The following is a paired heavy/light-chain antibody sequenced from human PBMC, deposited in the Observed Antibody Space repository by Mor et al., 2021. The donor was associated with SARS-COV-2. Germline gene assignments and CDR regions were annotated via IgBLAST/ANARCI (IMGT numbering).Heavy chain of an antibody. CDR1: GFTVSSNY. V-gene: IGHV3-53*02. J-gene: IGHJ4*02. CDR3: AESGRANLGDY. D-gene: IGHD3-16*01. Sequence: EVQLVETGGGLIQPGGSLRLSCEASGFTVSSNYMNWVRQAPGRGLEWVSIIYPDDRTYYSDSVKGRFTISRDNSKNTLYLRMNSLRAEDTAVYYCAESGRANLGDYWGQGTLVTVSS. CDR2: IYPDDRT.
Light chain of an antibody. J-gene: IGKJ4*01. CDR2: DVS. CDR3: QQGYHWPT. V-gene: IGKV3-11*01. Sequence: EIVLTQSPATLSLSPGDRATLSCRASQSVSGYLAWYQQIPGQAPRLLIYDVSNRATGIPARFSGSGSGTDFTLTINSLEPEDFAFYFCQQGYHWPTFGGGTKVEIK. CDR1: QSVSGY.